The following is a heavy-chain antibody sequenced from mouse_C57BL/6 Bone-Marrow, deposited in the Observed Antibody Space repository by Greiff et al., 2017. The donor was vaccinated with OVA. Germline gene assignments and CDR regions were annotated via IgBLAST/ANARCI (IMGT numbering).Heavy chain of an antibody. J-gene: IGHJ4*01. CDR1: GYSSTSYY. CDR2: IYPGSGNT. Sequence: QVQLQQSGPELVKPGASVKISCKASGYSSTSYYIHWVKQRPGQGLEWIGWIYPGSGNTKYNEKFKGKATLTADTSSSTAYMQLSSLTSEDSAVYYCARTPITTVVASSMDYWGQGTSVTVSS. D-gene: IGHD1-1*01. V-gene: IGHV1-66*01. CDR3: ARTPITTVVASSMDY.